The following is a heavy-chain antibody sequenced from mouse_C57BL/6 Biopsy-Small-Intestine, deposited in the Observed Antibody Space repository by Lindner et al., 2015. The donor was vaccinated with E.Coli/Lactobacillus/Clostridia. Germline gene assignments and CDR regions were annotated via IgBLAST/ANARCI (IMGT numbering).Heavy chain of an antibody. J-gene: IGHJ1*01. V-gene: IGHV1-14*01. Sequence: SVKVSCKASGYRFTGYGVSWVRQAPGQGLEWMGWISAYNADTNYAQKFQGRVTMTTDKSTSTAYMELRSLTSDDTAVYYCASGQRNYDALTAYYYYNMDVWGQGTTVTVSS. CDR3: ASGQRNYDALTAYYYYNMDV. CDR2: ISAYNADT. D-gene: IGHD1-1*01. CDR1: GYRFTGYG.